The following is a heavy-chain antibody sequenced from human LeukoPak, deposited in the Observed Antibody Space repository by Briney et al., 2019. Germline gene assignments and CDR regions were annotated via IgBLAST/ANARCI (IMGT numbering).Heavy chain of an antibody. J-gene: IGHJ4*02. D-gene: IGHD5-18*01. CDR1: GGSISSYY. CDR3: ARKTPMAEAYYFDY. V-gene: IGHV4-59*01. Sequence: SETLSLTCTVSGGSISSYYWSCIRQPPGKGLEWIGYTYNSVTTNYNPSLKSRVTISLDTSKNQFSLKLTSVTAADTAVYYCARKTPMAEAYYFDYWGQGTLVTVSS. CDR2: TYNSVTT.